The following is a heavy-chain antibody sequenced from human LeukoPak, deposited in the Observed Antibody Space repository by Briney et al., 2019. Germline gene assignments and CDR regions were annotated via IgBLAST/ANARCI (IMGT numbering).Heavy chain of an antibody. D-gene: IGHD2-2*01. Sequence: PGGSLRLSCAASGFTFSSYSMNWVRQAPGKGLEWVSSISSSSSYIYYADSVKGRFTISRDNAKNSLYLQMNSLRAEDTAVYYCACIVVVPAAMQGDAFDIWGQGTMVTVSS. J-gene: IGHJ3*02. CDR3: ACIVVVPAAMQGDAFDI. CDR1: GFTFSSYS. CDR2: ISSSSSYI. V-gene: IGHV3-21*01.